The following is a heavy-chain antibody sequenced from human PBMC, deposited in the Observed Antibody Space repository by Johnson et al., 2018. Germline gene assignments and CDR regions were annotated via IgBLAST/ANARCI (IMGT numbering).Heavy chain of an antibody. J-gene: IGHJ6*03. CDR2: IKQDGSEK. CDR3: AREEESSGYYNYYYYMDV. V-gene: IGHV3-7*01. Sequence: VQLVESGGGLVQPGGSLRLSCAASGFTFSSYWMSWVRQAPGKGLEWVANIKQDGSEKYYVDSVKGRFTISRDNAKNSLYLQMNSLRAEDTAVYYCAREEESSGYYNYYYYMDVWGKGTPVTVSS. CDR1: GFTFSSYW. D-gene: IGHD3-22*01.